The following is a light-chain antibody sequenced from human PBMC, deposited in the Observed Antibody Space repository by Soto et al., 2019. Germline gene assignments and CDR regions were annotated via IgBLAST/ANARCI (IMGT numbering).Light chain of an antibody. Sequence: DIQMTQSPSSLSASVGDRVTITCRASQNIGNYLHWYQQQPGKAPKLLIYSASTLQTGVPSRFSGSGSGTDFTLTISSLQPEDFSTFYCQHSYNSPTWTFGQGTKVEIK. J-gene: IGKJ1*01. CDR2: SAS. CDR1: QNIGNY. CDR3: QHSYNSPTWT. V-gene: IGKV1-39*01.